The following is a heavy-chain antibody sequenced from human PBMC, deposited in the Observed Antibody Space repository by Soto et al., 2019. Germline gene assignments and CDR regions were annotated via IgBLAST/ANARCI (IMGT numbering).Heavy chain of an antibody. V-gene: IGHV3-33*01. CDR2: IWYDGSNK. Sequence: GGSLRLSCAASGFTFSSYGMHWVRQAPGKGLEWVAVIWYDGSNKYYADSVKGRFTISRDNSKNTLYLQMNSLRAEDTAVYYCARVKTTVTTWGDAFDIWGQGTMVTVSS. J-gene: IGHJ3*02. CDR3: ARVKTTVTTWGDAFDI. D-gene: IGHD4-17*01. CDR1: GFTFSSYG.